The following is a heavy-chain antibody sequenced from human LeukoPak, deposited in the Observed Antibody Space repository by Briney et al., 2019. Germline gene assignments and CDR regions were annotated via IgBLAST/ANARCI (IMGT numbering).Heavy chain of an antibody. J-gene: IGHJ4*02. V-gene: IGHV4-39*01. CDR2: VSYRGDT. CDR1: GGSISINDYF. CDR3: VKGYSGYKPSGY. Sequence: KPSETLSLTCAVSGGSISINDYFWAWIRQSPGKGLEWIGSVSYRGDTYYNPSLQSRVTISVDTSKNQFSLKLSSVTAADTAVYYCVKGYSGYKPSGYWGQGTLVTVSS. D-gene: IGHD5-12*01.